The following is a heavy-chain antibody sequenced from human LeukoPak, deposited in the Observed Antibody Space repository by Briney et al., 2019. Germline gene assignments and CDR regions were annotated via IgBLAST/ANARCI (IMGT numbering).Heavy chain of an antibody. D-gene: IGHD6-19*01. CDR2: IRYDGSNK. V-gene: IGHV3-30*02. Sequence: GGSLRLSCAASGFTFSSYGMHWVRQAPGKGLEWVAFIRYDGSNKYYADSVKGQFTISRDNSKNTLYLQMNSLRAEDTAVYYCAKWADSSGWYYFDYWGQGTLVTVSS. CDR3: AKWADSSGWYYFDY. CDR1: GFTFSSYG. J-gene: IGHJ4*02.